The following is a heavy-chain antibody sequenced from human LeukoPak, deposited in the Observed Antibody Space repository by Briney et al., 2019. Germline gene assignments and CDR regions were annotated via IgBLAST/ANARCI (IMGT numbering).Heavy chain of an antibody. D-gene: IGHD5-12*01. V-gene: IGHV1-69*13. CDR1: GGTFSSYA. CDR2: IIPIFGTA. J-gene: IGHJ6*02. Sequence: ASVKVSCKASGGTFSSYAISWVRQAPGQGLEWMGGIIPIFGTANYAQKFQGRVTITADESTSTAYMELSSLRSEDTAVYYCANKGYAGDYYYGMDVWGQGTTVTVSS. CDR3: ANKGYAGDYYYGMDV.